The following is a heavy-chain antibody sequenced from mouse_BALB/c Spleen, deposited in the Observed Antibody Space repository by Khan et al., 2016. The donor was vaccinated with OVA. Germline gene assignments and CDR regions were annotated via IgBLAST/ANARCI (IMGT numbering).Heavy chain of an antibody. CDR2: LNPRSDYT. CDR1: GYTFPSNT. V-gene: IGHV1-4*01. J-gene: IGHJ4*01. D-gene: IGHD2-14*01. CDR3: ARRTTGYAMDY. Sequence: QVRLQQSGAELARPGASVKMSCKASGYTFPSNTMHWVKQRPGQGLEWIGYLNPRSDYTIYNQKFKDKATLTADISSTTAYMQLSSLTSDDSAVYYCARRTTGYAMDYWGQGTSVTVSS.